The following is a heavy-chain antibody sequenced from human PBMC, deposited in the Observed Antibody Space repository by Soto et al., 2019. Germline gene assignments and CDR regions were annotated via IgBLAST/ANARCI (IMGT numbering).Heavy chain of an antibody. D-gene: IGHD6-19*01. J-gene: IGHJ6*02. CDR2: ISYMGTT. CDR1: GGSMNNYY. V-gene: IGHV4-59*01. Sequence: SETLSLTCTVSGGSMNNYYWSWIRQAPGKGLQYIGYISYMGTTNYNPSLKSRVTISVDTSKNQFSLKLSSVTAADTAVYYCARDGSGWDYGMDVWGQGATVTVSS. CDR3: ARDGSGWDYGMDV.